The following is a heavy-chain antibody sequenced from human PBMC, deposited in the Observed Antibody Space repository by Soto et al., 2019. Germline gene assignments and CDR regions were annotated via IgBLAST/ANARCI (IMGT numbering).Heavy chain of an antibody. D-gene: IGHD5-18*01. Sequence: EVQLLESGGGLVQPGGSLRLSCAASGFTFSSYAMNWVRQTPGKGLEWVSAISGSGGSTYYADSVKVRFTISRDNSKNTLYLQMNSLRAEDTAVYYCAKDPGGRGYSYGYNDYWGQGTLVTVSS. CDR2: ISGSGGST. CDR3: AKDPGGRGYSYGYNDY. CDR1: GFTFSSYA. J-gene: IGHJ4*02. V-gene: IGHV3-23*01.